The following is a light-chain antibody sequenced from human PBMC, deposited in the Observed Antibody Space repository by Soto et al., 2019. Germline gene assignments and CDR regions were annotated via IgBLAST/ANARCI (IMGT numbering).Light chain of an antibody. CDR2: DAS. V-gene: IGKV1-33*01. CDR3: EQYHNLLLS. CDR1: EDISNI. J-gene: IGKJ4*01. Sequence: DIQMTQSPSSLSASVGDRVNISCQATEDISNILNWYQQKPGKAPKLLIYDASNLEAGVPSRFSGSGSGTHFTLTISSLQPEDFATYYCEQYHNLLLSFGGGTKVDIK.